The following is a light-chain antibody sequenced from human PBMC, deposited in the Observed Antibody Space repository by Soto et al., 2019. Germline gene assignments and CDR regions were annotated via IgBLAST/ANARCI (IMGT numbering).Light chain of an antibody. V-gene: IGKV1-39*01. CDR2: AAS. CDR1: QSMSSY. Sequence: DIPMTQSPSSLSVSVGDRVIISCRASQSMSSYLSWYQQKPGKAPKLLIYAASSLQSGVPSRFRGSGSGTDFTLTITSLQPEDFATYYCQQSYNSPYTFGRGTKLEIK. J-gene: IGKJ2*01. CDR3: QQSYNSPYT.